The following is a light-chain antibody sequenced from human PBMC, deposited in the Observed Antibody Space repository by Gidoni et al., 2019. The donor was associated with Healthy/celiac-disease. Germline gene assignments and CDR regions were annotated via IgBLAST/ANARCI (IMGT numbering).Light chain of an antibody. J-gene: IGKJ1*01. V-gene: IGKV3-15*01. CDR2: GAS. CDR1: QSVSSN. CDR3: QQYNNWPPWT. Sequence: IVMTQSPATLSVSPGERATLSCRASQSVSSNLAWYQQKPGQAPRLLIYGASTRATGLPARFSGSGSGTEFTLTISSPQSEDFAVYFCQQYNNWPPWTFGQGTKVEI.